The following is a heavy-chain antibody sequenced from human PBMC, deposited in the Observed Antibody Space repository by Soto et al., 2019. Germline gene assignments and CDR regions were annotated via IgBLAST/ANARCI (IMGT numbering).Heavy chain of an antibody. D-gene: IGHD2-2*01. Sequence: EHLVESGGGVVQPGTSLRLSCAASGFTFNTYGMHWVRQAPGKGLEWVAVISFDGSEKFYVDSVKGRFTISRDNSKNMTYLLLNSLRPEDTATYYYAKTPNFYCSSYLCYKYDCDLWGQGNLVTVPS. CDR3: AKTPNFYCSSYLCYKYDCDL. J-gene: IGHJ4*02. V-gene: IGHV3-30*18. CDR2: ISFDGSEK. CDR1: GFTFNTYG.